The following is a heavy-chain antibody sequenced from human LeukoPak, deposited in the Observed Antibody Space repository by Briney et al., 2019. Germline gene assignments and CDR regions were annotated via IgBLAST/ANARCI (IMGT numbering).Heavy chain of an antibody. CDR1: GGSFSDYY. Sequence: SETLSLTCAVHGGSFSDYYWSWIRQPPGKGLEWIGEINHSGSTNYNPSLKSRVTISVDTSKNQFSLKLSSVTAADTAVYYCARNNKTPYYYDSSGYLRDWGQGTLVTVSS. D-gene: IGHD3-22*01. V-gene: IGHV4-34*01. J-gene: IGHJ4*02. CDR2: INHSGST. CDR3: ARNNKTPYYYDSSGYLRD.